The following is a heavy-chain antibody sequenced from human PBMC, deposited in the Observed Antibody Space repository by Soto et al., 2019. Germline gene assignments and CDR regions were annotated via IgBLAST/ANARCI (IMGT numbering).Heavy chain of an antibody. D-gene: IGHD4-4*01. V-gene: IGHV1-18*01. CDR1: GYTYISYD. Sequence: ASVKVSCKASGYTYISYDINWVRQAPGQGLEWMGWISACICNTNYAQKLQGRLTITTDTYTSTAYMEPSSLRSDDTSVYYCAGGRTTVTAFDYWGQGTRVTVSS. J-gene: IGHJ4*02. CDR3: AGGRTTVTAFDY. CDR2: ISACICNT.